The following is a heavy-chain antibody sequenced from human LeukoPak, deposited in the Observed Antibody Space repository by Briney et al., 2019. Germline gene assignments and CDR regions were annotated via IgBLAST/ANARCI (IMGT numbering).Heavy chain of an antibody. V-gene: IGHV1-46*01. CDR3: ARVAPCTNGVCYIDY. D-gene: IGHD2-8*01. CDR1: GYTFTSYY. CDR2: INPSGGST. Sequence: ASVKVPCKSSGYTFTSYYMHWVRQAPGQGLEWMGIINPSGGSTSYAQKFQGRVTMTRDMSTSTVYMELSSLRSEDTAVYYCARVAPCTNGVCYIDYWGQGTLVTVSS. J-gene: IGHJ4*02.